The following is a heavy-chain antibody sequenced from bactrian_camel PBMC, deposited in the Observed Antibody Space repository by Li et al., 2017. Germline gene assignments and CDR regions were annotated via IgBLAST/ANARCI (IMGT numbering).Heavy chain of an antibody. CDR2: IDSGSGTT. CDR3: ATTPPEWWLLGTSTGRNFGY. D-gene: IGHD2*01. CDR1: GFRWSNGK. Sequence: WQLVESGGGLVQPGGSLRLSCVASGFRWSNGKLHWVRQVPGKGLEWVSTIDSGSGTTSWADSVLGRFTGARDNAKNTLYLQMNSLKTEHTAVYYCATTPPEWWLLGTSTGRNFGYWGQGTQVTVS. V-gene: IGHV3S25*01. J-gene: IGHJ6*01.